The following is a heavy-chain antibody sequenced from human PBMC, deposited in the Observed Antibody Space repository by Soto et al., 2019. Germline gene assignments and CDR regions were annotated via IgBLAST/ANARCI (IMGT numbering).Heavy chain of an antibody. CDR1: GYTFTSYD. D-gene: IGHD6-19*01. CDR3: ARGDFYVGYSSGWYPPFDY. V-gene: IGHV1-8*01. CDR2: MNPNSGNT. Sequence: QVQLVQSGAEVKKPGASVKVSCKASGYTFTSYDINWVRQATGQGLEWMGWMNPNSGNTGYAQKFQGRVTMTRNTSISTAYMELSSLRSEDTAVYYCARGDFYVGYSSGWYPPFDYWGQEPWSPSPQ. J-gene: IGHJ4*01.